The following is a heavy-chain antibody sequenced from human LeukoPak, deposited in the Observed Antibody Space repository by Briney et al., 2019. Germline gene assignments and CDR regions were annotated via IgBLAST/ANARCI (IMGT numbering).Heavy chain of an antibody. CDR3: ARDPSSMVRGVIIYFFDF. CDR2: INPNSVGT. D-gene: IGHD3-10*01. J-gene: IGHJ4*02. CDR1: GYTFTGYY. Sequence: ASVKVSCKASGYTFTGYYMHWVRQAPGQGLEWMGGINPNSVGTNYAQKFQGRVTMTWDTSVSTAYMELSRLRSDDTAVYFCARDPSSMVRGVIIYFFDFWGQGTPVTVSS. V-gene: IGHV1-2*02.